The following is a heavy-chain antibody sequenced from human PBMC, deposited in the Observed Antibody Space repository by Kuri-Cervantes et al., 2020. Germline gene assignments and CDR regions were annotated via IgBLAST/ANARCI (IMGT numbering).Heavy chain of an antibody. CDR3: AKEGVVRGEMDV. V-gene: IGHV3-43*01. CDR2: SCYDVGDT. Sequence: TFSCYDVGDTYFPGSVKGRLTISRDNAKNSLYLQMNSLRAEDTALYYCAKEGVVRGEMDVWGQGTTVTVSS. D-gene: IGHD3-10*01. J-gene: IGHJ6*02.